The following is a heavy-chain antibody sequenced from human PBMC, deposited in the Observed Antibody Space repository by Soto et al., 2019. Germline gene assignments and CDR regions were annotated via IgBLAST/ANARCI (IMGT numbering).Heavy chain of an antibody. D-gene: IGHD4-17*01. V-gene: IGHV3-30*18. CDR2: ISYDGSNK. CDR3: AKNGDYFLVVSYFDY. Sequence: QVQLVESGGGVVQPGRSLRLSCAASGFTFSSYGMHWVRQAPGKGLEWVAVISYDGSNKYYADSVKGRFTISRDNSKNTLYLQMNSLRAEYTAVYYCAKNGDYFLVVSYFDYWGQGTLVTVSS. CDR1: GFTFSSYG. J-gene: IGHJ4*02.